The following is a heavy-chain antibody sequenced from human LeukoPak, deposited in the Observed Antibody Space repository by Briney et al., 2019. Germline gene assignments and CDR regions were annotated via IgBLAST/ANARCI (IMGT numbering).Heavy chain of an antibody. CDR3: ARTPAMVTALFDP. J-gene: IGHJ5*02. V-gene: IGHV4-4*09. CDR1: GGSISSYY. D-gene: IGHD5-18*01. Sequence: SETLSLTCTVSGGSISSYYWSWIRQPPGKGLEGIGYIYTSGSTNYNPSLKSRVTISVDTSKNQFSLKLSSVTAADTAVYYCARTPAMVTALFDPWGQGTLVTVSS. CDR2: IYTSGST.